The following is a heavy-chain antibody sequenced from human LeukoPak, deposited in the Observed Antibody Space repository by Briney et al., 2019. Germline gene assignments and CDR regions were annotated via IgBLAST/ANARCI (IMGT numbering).Heavy chain of an antibody. CDR3: AKSGSTSWYLDY. CDR1: GFTFRVYA. J-gene: IGHJ4*02. Sequence: GGSLRLSCAASGFTFRVYAMSWVRQAPGKGLEWVSAISGSGDNNDNTYYADSVKGQFTISRDNSKNTLYLQMSSLRAEDAAVYYCAKSGSTSWYLDYWGQGTLVTVSS. CDR2: ISGSGDNNDNT. D-gene: IGHD6-13*01. V-gene: IGHV3-23*01.